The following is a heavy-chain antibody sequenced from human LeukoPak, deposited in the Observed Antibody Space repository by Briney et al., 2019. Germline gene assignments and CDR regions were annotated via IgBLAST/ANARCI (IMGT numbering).Heavy chain of an antibody. D-gene: IGHD2-15*01. CDR3: AREEIVVVVAANWFDP. CDR1: GFTFSSYS. Sequence: GGSLRLSCAASGFTFSSYSMNWVRQAPGKGLEWVSSISSSSSYIYYADSVKGRFTISRDNAKNSLYLQMNSLRAEDTAVYYCAREEIVVVVAANWFDPWGQGTLVTVSS. V-gene: IGHV3-21*01. CDR2: ISSSSSYI. J-gene: IGHJ5*02.